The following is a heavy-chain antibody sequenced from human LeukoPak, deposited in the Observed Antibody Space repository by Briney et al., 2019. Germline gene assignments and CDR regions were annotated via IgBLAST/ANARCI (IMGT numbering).Heavy chain of an antibody. D-gene: IGHD4-23*01. CDR2: ISGSGGST. J-gene: IGHJ4*02. Sequence: AGGSLRLPCAASGFTFSSYAMSWGRQAPGKGPEWPSAISGSGGSTYYADSVKGRFTISRDNSKNTLYLQMNSLRAEDTAVYYCAKDSAVVMPFDYWGQGTLDTVSS. V-gene: IGHV3-23*01. CDR3: AKDSAVVMPFDY. CDR1: GFTFSSYA.